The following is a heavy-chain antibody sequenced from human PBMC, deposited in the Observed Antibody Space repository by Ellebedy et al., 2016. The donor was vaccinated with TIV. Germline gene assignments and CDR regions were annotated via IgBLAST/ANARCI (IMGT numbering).Heavy chain of an antibody. J-gene: IGHJ5*02. V-gene: IGHV3-30*18. CDR1: GFTFSSYG. D-gene: IGHD6-25*01. CDR3: AKDHPWSYDPLSPDSSGSEWFDP. Sequence: GESLKISXAASGFTFSSYGMHWVRQAPGKGLEWVAVISYDGSNKYYADSVKGRFTISRDNSKNTLYLQMNSLRAEDTAVYYCAKDHPWSYDPLSPDSSGSEWFDPWGQGTLVTVSS. CDR2: ISYDGSNK.